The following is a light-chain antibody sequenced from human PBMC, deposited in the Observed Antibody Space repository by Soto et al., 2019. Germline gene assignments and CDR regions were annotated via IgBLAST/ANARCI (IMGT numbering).Light chain of an antibody. J-gene: IGKJ1*01. CDR1: QSVTSNY. CDR3: QEYASSPWT. CDR2: GAS. Sequence: EIVLTQSPGTLSLSPGERATLSCRASQSVTSNYLAWYQQNPGQAPSLLIYGASARAAGIPDRFSGSGTGIDFALTISRLEPEDFAVYFCQEYASSPWTFGQGTKVEIK. V-gene: IGKV3-20*01.